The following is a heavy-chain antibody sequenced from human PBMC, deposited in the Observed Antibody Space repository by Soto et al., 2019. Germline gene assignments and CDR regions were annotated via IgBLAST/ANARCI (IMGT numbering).Heavy chain of an antibody. J-gene: IGHJ5*02. CDR1: GGSISSGGYY. V-gene: IGHV4-31*03. Sequence: SEALSLTGTVSGGSISSGGYYWSWIRQHPGKGLEWIGYIYYSGSTYYNPSLKSRVTISVDTSKNQFSLKLSSVTAADTAVYYCATASGRDTYYDYVWGSYRGNWFDPWGQGTLVTVSS. CDR3: ATASGRDTYYDYVWGSYRGNWFDP. CDR2: IYYSGST. D-gene: IGHD3-16*02.